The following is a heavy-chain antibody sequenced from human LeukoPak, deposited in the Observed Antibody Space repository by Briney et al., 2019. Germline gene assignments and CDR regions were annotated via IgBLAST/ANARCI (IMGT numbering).Heavy chain of an antibody. D-gene: IGHD6-19*01. J-gene: IGHJ4*02. V-gene: IGHV1-69*04. Sequence: GASVKVSCKASGGTFSSYAISWVRQAPGQGLEWMGRIIPILGIANYAQKFQGRVTITADKSTSTAYMELSSLRSEDTAVYYCARKKVHSSGWYRGYYFDYWGQGTLVTVSS. CDR1: GGTFSSYA. CDR3: ARKKVHSSGWYRGYYFDY. CDR2: IIPILGIA.